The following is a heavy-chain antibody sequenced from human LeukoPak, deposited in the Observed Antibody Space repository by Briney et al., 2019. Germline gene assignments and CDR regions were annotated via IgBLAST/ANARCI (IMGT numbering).Heavy chain of an antibody. D-gene: IGHD3-22*01. CDR1: GGSINNYY. Sequence: SETLSLTCTVSGGSINNYYWSWIRQPPGKGLEWIGYIFHSGSTDYNPSLKSRVTISVDTSKNQFSLRLSPVTAADTAVYYCARRADNTSGYYPYWGQGTLVTVSS. CDR2: IFHSGST. CDR3: ARRADNTSGYYPY. J-gene: IGHJ4*02. V-gene: IGHV4-59*12.